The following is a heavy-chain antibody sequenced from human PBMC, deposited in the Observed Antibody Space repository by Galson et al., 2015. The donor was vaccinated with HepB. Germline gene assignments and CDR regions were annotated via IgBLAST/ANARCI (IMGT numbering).Heavy chain of an antibody. CDR1: GGTFKSFT. Sequence: SVKVSCKASGGTFKSFTVSWVRQAPGQGLEWMGGLIPVFNTAHYAQNFQDRVTITADKSTRTAYMELTSLRSEDTAMYFCANGPSGHGSDWLSWFESWGQGTMVTVSS. CDR2: LIPVFNTA. CDR3: ANGPSGHGSDWLSWFES. J-gene: IGHJ5*01. D-gene: IGHD3-9*01. V-gene: IGHV1-69*06.